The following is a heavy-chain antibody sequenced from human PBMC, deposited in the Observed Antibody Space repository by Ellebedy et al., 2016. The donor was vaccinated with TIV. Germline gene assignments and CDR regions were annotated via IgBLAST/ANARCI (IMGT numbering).Heavy chain of an antibody. CDR3: ARDYSSG. Sequence: PGGSLRLSCAASGLTVSSNYMSWVRQAPGKGLEWVSVMDSGGSTYYADSVKDRFTISRDNSKNTLYLQMNSLRPEDTAGYYCARDYSSGWGQGTLVTVSP. CDR1: GLTVSSNY. V-gene: IGHV3-53*01. J-gene: IGHJ4*02. CDR2: MDSGGST. D-gene: IGHD6-19*01.